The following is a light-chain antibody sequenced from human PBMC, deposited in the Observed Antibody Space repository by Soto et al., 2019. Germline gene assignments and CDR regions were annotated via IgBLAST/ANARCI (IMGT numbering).Light chain of an antibody. V-gene: IGKV1-5*03. CDR2: KAS. Sequence: DIQMTQSPSTLSASVGDRVTITCRASQSISSWLAWYQQKPGQAPTLLIYKASTLRSGVPSRFSGSGAETEFTLASSSLQPDDAATYYCQQYNDNWTFGQGTKVEIK. J-gene: IGKJ1*01. CDR3: QQYNDNWT. CDR1: QSISSW.